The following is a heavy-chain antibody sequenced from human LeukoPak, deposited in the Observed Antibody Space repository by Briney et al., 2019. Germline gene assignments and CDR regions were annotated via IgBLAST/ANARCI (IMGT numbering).Heavy chain of an antibody. CDR2: MKSNSGDT. Sequence: ASVKVYCKTSGYTFTGYDINWVRQAPGQGLEWMGWMKSNSGDTHFAQKFQGRLTMTRNTSISTAFMELSSLRSEDTAVYYCARGEYSSSWYPFDYWGQGSLVTVSS. CDR1: GYTFTGYD. J-gene: IGHJ4*02. D-gene: IGHD6-13*01. V-gene: IGHV1-8*01. CDR3: ARGEYSSSWYPFDY.